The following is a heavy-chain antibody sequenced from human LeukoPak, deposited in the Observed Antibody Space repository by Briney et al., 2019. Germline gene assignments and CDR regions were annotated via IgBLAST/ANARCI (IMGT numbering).Heavy chain of an antibody. CDR3: ARDSGVKRWLQSGNWSDP. CDR2: INAGNGNT. Sequence: ASVKVSCKASGYTFTSYAMHWVRQAPGQRLEWMGWINAGNGNTKYSQKFQGRVTITRDTSASTAYMELSSLRSEDTAVYYCARDSGVKRWLQSGNWSDPWGQGTLVTVSS. CDR1: GYTFTSYA. V-gene: IGHV1-3*01. D-gene: IGHD5-24*01. J-gene: IGHJ5*02.